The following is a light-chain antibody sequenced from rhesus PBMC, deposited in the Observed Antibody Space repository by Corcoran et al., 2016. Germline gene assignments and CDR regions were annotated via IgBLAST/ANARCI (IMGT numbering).Light chain of an antibody. CDR3: QHGSGLPFT. CDR1: ENVTSY. CDR2: KAS. J-gene: IGKJ3*01. Sequence: DIQMTQSPSSLSASVGDRVTITCRARENVTSYLNWYQQTPGKAPELLIYKASTLQSGVTSRFSGSVSGTDYTFTSSSLQPEDVASYYCQHGSGLPFTFGHGTKLDIK. V-gene: IGKV1-74*01.